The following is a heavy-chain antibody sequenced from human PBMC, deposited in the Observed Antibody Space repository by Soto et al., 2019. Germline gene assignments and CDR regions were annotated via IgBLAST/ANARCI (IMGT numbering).Heavy chain of an antibody. V-gene: IGHV4-34*01. Sequence: QVQLQQWGAGLLKPSETLSLTCAVYGGSFSGYYWSWIRQPPGKGLEWIGEINHSGSTNYNPSLKSRVTISVDSSKNQFSLKLSSVTAADTAVYYCAVASIAARQRKPFDYWGQGTLVTVSS. J-gene: IGHJ4*02. CDR3: AVASIAARQRKPFDY. CDR1: GGSFSGYY. D-gene: IGHD6-6*01. CDR2: INHSGST.